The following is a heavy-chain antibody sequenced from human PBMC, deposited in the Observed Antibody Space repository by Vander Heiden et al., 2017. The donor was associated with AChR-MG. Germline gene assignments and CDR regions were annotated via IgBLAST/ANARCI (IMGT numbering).Heavy chain of an antibody. J-gene: IGHJ6*02. D-gene: IGHD3-10*01. CDR3: ARDMACGSGRGGMDV. CDR1: GFPFHDYT. Sequence: DVQLLESGGVLVQPGGSLRLSCAASGFPFHDYTMRWVRPGPATGPEWGSVIGWEGSSTNYADAVKGRCRISRDNKKKTLMLQIKRLRTGDAAMYDYARDMACGSGRGGMDVWGQGTTVTVS. V-gene: IGHV3-43*01. CDR2: IGWEGSST.